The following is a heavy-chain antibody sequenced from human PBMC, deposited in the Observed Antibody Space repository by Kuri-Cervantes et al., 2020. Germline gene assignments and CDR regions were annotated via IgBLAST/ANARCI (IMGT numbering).Heavy chain of an antibody. V-gene: IGHV4-59*01. CDR2: IYYIGST. CDR3: ARSLSISAPPNWFDP. Sequence: SETLSLTCAVYGGSFSGYYWSWIRQPPGKGLEWIGYIYYIGSTNYNPSSKSRVTISVDTSKNQFSLKLISVTAADTAVYYCARSLSISAPPNWFDPWGQGTLVTVSS. J-gene: IGHJ5*02. D-gene: IGHD6-6*01. CDR1: GGSFSGYY.